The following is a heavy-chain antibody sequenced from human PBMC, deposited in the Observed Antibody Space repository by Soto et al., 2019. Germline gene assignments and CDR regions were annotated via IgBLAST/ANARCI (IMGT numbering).Heavy chain of an antibody. CDR2: ISYDGSNK. CDR3: ARPPHERTPHFDY. CDR1: GFTFSSYA. Sequence: GGSLRLSCAASGFTFSSYAMHWVRQAPGKGLEWVAVISYDGSNKYYADSVKGRFTISRDNSKNTLYLQMNSLRAEDTAVYYCARPPHERTPHFDYWGQGTLVTVSS. V-gene: IGHV3-30-3*01. D-gene: IGHD2-15*01. J-gene: IGHJ4*02.